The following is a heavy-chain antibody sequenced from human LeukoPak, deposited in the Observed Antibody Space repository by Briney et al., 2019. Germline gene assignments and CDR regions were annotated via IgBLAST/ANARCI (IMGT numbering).Heavy chain of an antibody. J-gene: IGHJ4*02. CDR2: IYSGGSP. V-gene: IGHV3-66*01. Sequence: GGCLRLSCAASGFTVSSTYMSWVRQAPGKGLEWVSVIYSGGSPYYADSVKGRFTISRDSSRNTVYLQMNSLRAEDTAVYHCARGGPFTGPTSTPRASDYWGQGILVTVSS. CDR3: ARGGPFTGPTSTPRASDY. CDR1: GFTVSSTY. D-gene: IGHD1-7*01.